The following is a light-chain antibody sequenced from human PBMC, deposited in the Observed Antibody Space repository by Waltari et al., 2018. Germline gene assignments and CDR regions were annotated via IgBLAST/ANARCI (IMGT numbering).Light chain of an antibody. J-gene: IGKJ4*01. Sequence: DIQMTQSPSSLSASVGDRVTITCQASQDISNYLNWYQQKPGKAPKLLIYDASNLETGVPSRFSGSGSGPAFTFTISSLQPEDIATYYCQQYDNLPALTFGGGTKVEIK. CDR3: QQYDNLPALT. CDR1: QDISNY. CDR2: DAS. V-gene: IGKV1-33*01.